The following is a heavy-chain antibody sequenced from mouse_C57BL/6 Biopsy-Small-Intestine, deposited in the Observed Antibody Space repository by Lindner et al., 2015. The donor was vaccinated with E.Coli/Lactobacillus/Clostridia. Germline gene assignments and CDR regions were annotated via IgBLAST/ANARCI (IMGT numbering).Heavy chain of an antibody. J-gene: IGHJ4*01. D-gene: IGHD4-1*01. CDR3: ARGGTRAMDY. CDR2: ISYSGST. Sequence: VQLQESGPGLVKPSQSLSLTCTVTGYSITSGYDWHWIRHFPGNILEWMGYISYSGSTNYNPSLKSRISITHDTSKNHFFLKLNSVTTEDTATYYCARGGTRAMDYWGQGTSVTVSS. V-gene: IGHV3-1*01. CDR1: GYSITSGYD.